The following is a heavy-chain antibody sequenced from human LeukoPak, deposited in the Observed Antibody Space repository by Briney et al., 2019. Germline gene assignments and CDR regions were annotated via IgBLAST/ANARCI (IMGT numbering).Heavy chain of an antibody. Sequence: GGSLRLSCAASGFTFSSYAMSWVRQAPGKGLEWVSAISGSGGSTYYADCVKGRFTISRDNSKNTLYLQMNSLRAEDTAVYYCAKEVVNPYYDILTGYGFGFDYWGQGALVTVSS. J-gene: IGHJ4*02. CDR3: AKEVVNPYYDILTGYGFGFDY. V-gene: IGHV3-23*01. CDR1: GFTFSSYA. CDR2: ISGSGGST. D-gene: IGHD3-9*01.